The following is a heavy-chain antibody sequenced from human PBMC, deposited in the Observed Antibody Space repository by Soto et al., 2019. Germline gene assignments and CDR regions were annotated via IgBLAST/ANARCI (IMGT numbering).Heavy chain of an antibody. CDR1: GYTFSTYA. J-gene: IGHJ4*02. CDR3: TRAPPYSGSFPRRYFFDY. Sequence: QVQFVQSGAEVKKPGASVKLSCQASGYTFSTYAIVWVRQAPGQRPEWLGWSNGGNGETKYSQKFQGRVTITRDTSASAAFMELSSLRSEDTALYYCTRAPPYSGSFPRRYFFDYWGQGTLVTVSS. CDR2: SNGGNGET. V-gene: IGHV1-3*01. D-gene: IGHD1-26*01.